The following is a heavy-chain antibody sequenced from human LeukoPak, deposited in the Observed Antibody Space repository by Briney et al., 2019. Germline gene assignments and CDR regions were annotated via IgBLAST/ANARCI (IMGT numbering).Heavy chain of an antibody. CDR2: INHSGST. D-gene: IGHD2-15*01. Sequence: KPSETLSLTCAVYGGSFSGYYWSWLRQPPGKGLEWIGEINHSGSTNYNPSLKSRVTISVDTSENQFSLKLSSVTAADTAVYYCAREGSGGYCSGGSCYYFDYWGQGTLVTVSS. V-gene: IGHV4-34*01. CDR3: AREGSGGYCSGGSCYYFDY. J-gene: IGHJ4*02. CDR1: GGSFSGYY.